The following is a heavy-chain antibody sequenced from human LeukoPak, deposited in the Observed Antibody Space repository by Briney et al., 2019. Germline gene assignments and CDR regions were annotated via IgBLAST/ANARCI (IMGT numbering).Heavy chain of an antibody. V-gene: IGHV4-31*03. D-gene: IGHD3-22*01. CDR2: IYYSGNT. J-gene: IGHJ4*02. CDR3: ARSGDSSGYYYLKPFDY. Sequence: SQTLSLTCTVSGGSISSGGYYWSWIRQHPGKGLEWIGYIYYSGNTYYNPSLKSRVTISVDTSKNQFSLKLSSVTAADTAVYYCARSGDSSGYYYLKPFDYWGQGTLVTVSS. CDR1: GGSISSGGYY.